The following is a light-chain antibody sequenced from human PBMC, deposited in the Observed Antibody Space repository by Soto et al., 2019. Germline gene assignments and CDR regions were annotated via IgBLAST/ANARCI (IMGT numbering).Light chain of an antibody. J-gene: IGLJ3*02. V-gene: IGLV2-14*01. CDR3: SSYTSSILV. CDR1: SRDVGAYNF. Sequence: QSALTQPASVSGSPGQSITISCKGTSRDVGAYNFVSWYQQYPDKAPKLMIYEVSNRPSGVSNRFSGSKSGNTASLTISGLQAEDEADYYCSSYTSSILVFGGGTKVTVL. CDR2: EVS.